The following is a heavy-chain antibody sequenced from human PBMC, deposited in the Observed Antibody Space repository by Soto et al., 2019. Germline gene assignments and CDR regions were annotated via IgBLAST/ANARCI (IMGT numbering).Heavy chain of an antibody. D-gene: IGHD5-12*01. CDR2: IYSGGST. CDR1: GFTVSSNY. V-gene: IGHV3-66*01. CDR3: ANYIVAYNANAFDI. Sequence: EVQLVESGGGLVQPGGSLRLSCAASGFTVSSNYMSWVRQAPGKGLEWVSVIYSGGSTYYADSVKGRFTISRDNSKNTQYLQMNSLRAEDTAVYYCANYIVAYNANAFDIWGQGTMVTVSS. J-gene: IGHJ3*02.